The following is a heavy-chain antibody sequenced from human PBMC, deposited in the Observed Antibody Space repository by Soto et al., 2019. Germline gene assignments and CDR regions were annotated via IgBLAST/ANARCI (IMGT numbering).Heavy chain of an antibody. V-gene: IGHV4-31*03. D-gene: IGHD3-22*01. Sequence: PSETLSLTCTVSGGSISSGGYYWSWIRQHPGKGLEWIGYIYHSGSTYYNPSLKSRVTISVDTSKNQFSLKVSSVTAADTAVYYCARHLNYYDSSGYYYPDYWGQGTLVTVSS. CDR2: IYHSGST. J-gene: IGHJ4*02. CDR1: GGSISSGGYY. CDR3: ARHLNYYDSSGYYYPDY.